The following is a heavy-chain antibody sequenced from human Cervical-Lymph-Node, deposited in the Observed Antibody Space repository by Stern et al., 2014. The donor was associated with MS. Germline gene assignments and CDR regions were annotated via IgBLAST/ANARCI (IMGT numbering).Heavy chain of an antibody. CDR1: GFTFSGSA. V-gene: IGHV3-73*01. CDR3: TSLGTIVLSGMDV. D-gene: IGHD2-8*01. CDR2: IRSEANSYAK. J-gene: IGHJ6*02. Sequence: EVQLEESGGGLVQPGGSLKLSCAASGFTFSGSAMHWVRQASGKGLEWVGRIRSEANSYAKSYAASVKGRFTMSGANCKNTGDLQMNSLNIEDTAVYYCTSLGTIVLSGMDVWGQGTTVTVSS.